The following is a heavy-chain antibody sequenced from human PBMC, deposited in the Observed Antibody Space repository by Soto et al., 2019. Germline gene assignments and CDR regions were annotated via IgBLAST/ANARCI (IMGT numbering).Heavy chain of an antibody. D-gene: IGHD6-6*01. CDR1: GYTFTSYA. CDR3: ARGHSSSSGRDDDYCRDV. J-gene: IGHJ6*02. Sequence: QVQLVQSGAEVKKPGASVKVSCKASGYTFTSYAMHWVRQAPGQRLEWMGWITAGNGNTTYSQKFQGRVTITRDTAASTAYRELSRLTSEDTAVYYCARGHSSSSGRDDDYCRDVWGQGTTVTVSS. CDR2: ITAGNGNT. V-gene: IGHV1-3*01.